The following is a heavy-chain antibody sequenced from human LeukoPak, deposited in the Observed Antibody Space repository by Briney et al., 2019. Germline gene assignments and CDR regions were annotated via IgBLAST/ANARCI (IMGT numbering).Heavy chain of an antibody. CDR2: ISAYNGNT. CDR1: GYTFTSYG. D-gene: IGHD2-2*01. Sequence: GASVKVSCKASGYTFTSYGISWVRQAPGQGREWMGWISAYNGNTNYAQKLQGRVTMTTDTSTSTAYMELRSLRSDDTAVYYCARHEEDIVVVPAAIFLDPWGQGTLVTVSS. V-gene: IGHV1-18*04. J-gene: IGHJ5*02. CDR3: ARHEEDIVVVPAAIFLDP.